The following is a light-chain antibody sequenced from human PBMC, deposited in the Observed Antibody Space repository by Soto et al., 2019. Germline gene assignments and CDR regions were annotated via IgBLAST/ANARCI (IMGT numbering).Light chain of an antibody. CDR2: GAS. CDR1: QSVSSN. Sequence: EIVMTQSPATLSVSPGERATLSCRASQSVSSNLAWYQQKPGQAPRLLIYGASTRATGVPARFSGSGSGTEFTLTIRSLQSEYFAVSYCQQYNNWPRTFGQGTKVVIK. J-gene: IGKJ1*01. CDR3: QQYNNWPRT. V-gene: IGKV3-15*01.